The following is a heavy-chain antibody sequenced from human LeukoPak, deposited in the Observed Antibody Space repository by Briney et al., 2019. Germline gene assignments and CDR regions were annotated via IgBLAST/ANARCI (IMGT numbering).Heavy chain of an antibody. Sequence: GGSLRLSCAASGFTFSNAWMSWVRQAPGKGLEWVGRIKSKTDGGTTDYAAPVKGRFTISRDDSKNTLYLQMNSLKTEDTAVYYCTTDSDLGVVETYYYYYMDVWGKGTTVTVSS. D-gene: IGHD3-3*01. CDR2: IKSKTDGGTT. J-gene: IGHJ6*03. V-gene: IGHV3-15*01. CDR1: GFTFSNAW. CDR3: TTDSDLGVVETYYYYYMDV.